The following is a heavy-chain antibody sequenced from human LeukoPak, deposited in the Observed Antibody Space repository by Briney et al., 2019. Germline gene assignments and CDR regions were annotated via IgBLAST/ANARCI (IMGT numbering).Heavy chain of an antibody. V-gene: IGHV4-39*07. CDR2: IYYSGST. CDR1: GGSISSSNYY. CDR3: ARGGHTSGYDVLL. Sequence: SETLSLTCTVSGGSISSSNYYWGWIRQPPGKGLEWIGTIYYSGSTYYNPSLKSRITISVDTSKNQFSLKMRSVTAADTAVYYCARGGHTSGYDVLLWGQGTLVTVSS. D-gene: IGHD5-12*01. J-gene: IGHJ4*02.